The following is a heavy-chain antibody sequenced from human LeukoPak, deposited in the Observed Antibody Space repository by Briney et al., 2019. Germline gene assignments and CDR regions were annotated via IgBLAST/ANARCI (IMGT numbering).Heavy chain of an antibody. V-gene: IGHV4-59*11. CDR2: VYYVGST. CDR1: GASIRSHH. Sequence: SETLSLTCTVSGASIRSHHWTWIRQPPGKGLEWIGNVYYVGSTSYSTSLKSRVTISLDTSKNQFSLEMNSVIAGDTAMYCCARSGDSSAYYSFWGQGILVTVSS. CDR3: ARSGDSSAYYSF. J-gene: IGHJ4*02. D-gene: IGHD3-22*01.